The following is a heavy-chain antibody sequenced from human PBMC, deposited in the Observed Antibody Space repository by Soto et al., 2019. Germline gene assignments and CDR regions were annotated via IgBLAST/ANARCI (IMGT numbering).Heavy chain of an antibody. J-gene: IGHJ5*02. CDR2: INPKTGDT. Sequence: QEQLVQSGTEVKKPGASVTVSCKSSGYTFTDFYLHWLRQAPGQGLEWVGWINPKTGDTKSSQKFQGRVTMSRDTSVSTAYIDLNSLTSDDTAMYYCATGTNGTTGWYQPWGQGTRVTVSS. CDR1: GYTFTDFY. V-gene: IGHV1-2*02. D-gene: IGHD1-1*01. CDR3: ATGTNGTTGWYQP.